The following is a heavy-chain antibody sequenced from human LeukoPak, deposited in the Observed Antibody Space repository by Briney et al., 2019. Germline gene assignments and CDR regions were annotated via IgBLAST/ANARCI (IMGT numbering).Heavy chain of an antibody. Sequence: QPGGSLRLSCAASGFSFSTYNMIWVRQAPGKGLECISYITPTSTTIHYADSVKGRFAVSRDNANSLLYLQMNSLRVEDTAVYYCARVVSGVTGGDYWGQGTLVSVSP. D-gene: IGHD3-3*01. CDR1: GFSFSTYN. CDR3: ARVVSGVTGGDY. CDR2: ITPTSTTI. J-gene: IGHJ4*02. V-gene: IGHV3-48*04.